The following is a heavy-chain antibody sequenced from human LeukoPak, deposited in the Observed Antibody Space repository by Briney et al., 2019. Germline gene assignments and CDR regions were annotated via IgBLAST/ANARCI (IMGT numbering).Heavy chain of an antibody. Sequence: KNGESLKISCKGSGYSFTSYWIGWVRLVPGKGLEWMGIIYPGDSDTRYSPSFQGQVTISADKSISTAYLQWSSLKASDTAMYYCARQYGSGSYFHTLWFDPWGQGTLVTVSS. V-gene: IGHV5-51*01. CDR3: ARQYGSGSYFHTLWFDP. CDR2: IYPGDSDT. CDR1: GYSFTSYW. D-gene: IGHD3-10*01. J-gene: IGHJ5*02.